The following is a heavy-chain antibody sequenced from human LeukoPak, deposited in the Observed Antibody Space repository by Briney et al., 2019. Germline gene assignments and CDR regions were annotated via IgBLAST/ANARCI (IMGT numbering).Heavy chain of an antibody. J-gene: IGHJ6*02. D-gene: IGHD4-17*01. CDR3: AREVSASTTTAMTTVYYYYYGMDV. CDR2: IIPILGIA. Sequence: GASVKVSCKASGGTFSSYAISWVRQAPGQGLEWMGRIIPILGIANYAQKFQGRVTITADKSTSTAYMELSSLRSEDTAVYYCAREVSASTTTAMTTVYYYYYGMDVWGQGTTVTVSS. CDR1: GGTFSSYA. V-gene: IGHV1-69*04.